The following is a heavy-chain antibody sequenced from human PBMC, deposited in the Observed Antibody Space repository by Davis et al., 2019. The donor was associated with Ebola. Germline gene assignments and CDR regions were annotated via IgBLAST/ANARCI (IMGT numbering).Heavy chain of an antibody. CDR1: GYTFTSYG. CDR2: ISAYNGNT. V-gene: IGHV1-18*01. Sequence: ASVKVSCKASGYTFTSYGISWVRQAPGQGLEWMGWISAYNGNTNYAQKLQGRVTMTTDTSTSTAYMELRSLRSDDTAVYYCASHYYGSGSYYLESGPDGYWGQGTLVTVSS. CDR3: ASHYYGSGSYYLESGPDGY. D-gene: IGHD3-10*01. J-gene: IGHJ4*02.